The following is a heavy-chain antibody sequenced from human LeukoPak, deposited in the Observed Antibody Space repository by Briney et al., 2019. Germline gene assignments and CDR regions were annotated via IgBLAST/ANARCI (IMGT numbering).Heavy chain of an antibody. J-gene: IGHJ6*03. V-gene: IGHV4-39*07. Sequence: SETLSLTCTVSGGSISSDTYYWGWIRQPPGKGLEWIGSIYYSGSTYYNPSLKSRVTISVDTSKNQFSLKLSSVTAADTAVYYCARGNTYYDFWSGYYTGKSYYYMDVWGKGTTVTVSS. D-gene: IGHD3-3*01. CDR3: ARGNTYYDFWSGYYTGKSYYYMDV. CDR1: GGSISSDTYY. CDR2: IYYSGST.